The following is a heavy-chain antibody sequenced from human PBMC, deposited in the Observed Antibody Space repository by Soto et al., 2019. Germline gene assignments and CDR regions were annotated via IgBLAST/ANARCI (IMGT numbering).Heavy chain of an antibody. CDR2: ISYDGSNK. CDR1: GFTFSSYG. J-gene: IGHJ4*02. D-gene: IGHD3-3*01. Sequence: PGGSLRLSCAASGFTFSSYGMHWVRQAPGKGLEWVAVISYDGSNKYYADSVKGRFTISRDNSKNTLYLQMNSLRAEDTAVYYCAKGSDFWSGPGLFFVSYWGQGTLVTVSS. V-gene: IGHV3-30*18. CDR3: AKGSDFWSGPGLFFVSY.